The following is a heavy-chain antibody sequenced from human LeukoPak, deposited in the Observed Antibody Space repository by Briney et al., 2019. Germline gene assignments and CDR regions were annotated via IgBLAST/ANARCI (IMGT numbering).Heavy chain of an antibody. D-gene: IGHD3-3*01. Sequence: GASVKVSCKASGYTFTSYYMRWVRQAPGQGLEWMGIINPSGGSTSYAQKFQGRVTMTRDTSTSTVYMELSSLRSEDTAVYYCARRARGGHYDFWSGPPRHYYYYGMDVWGQGTTVTVSS. CDR1: GYTFTSYY. CDR3: ARRARGGHYDFWSGPPRHYYYYGMDV. CDR2: INPSGGST. V-gene: IGHV1-46*01. J-gene: IGHJ6*02.